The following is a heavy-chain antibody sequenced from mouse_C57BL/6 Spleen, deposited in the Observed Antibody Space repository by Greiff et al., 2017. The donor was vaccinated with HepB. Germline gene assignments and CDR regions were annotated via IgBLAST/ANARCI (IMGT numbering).Heavy chain of an antibody. CDR2: IHPNSGST. CDR1: GYTFTSYW. J-gene: IGHJ2*01. Sequence: QVQLQQPGAELVKPGASVKLSCKASGYTFTSYWMHWVKQRPGQGLEWIGMIHPNSGSTNYNEKFKSKATLTVDKSSSTAYMQLSSLSSEDSAVYYCARRDTTVVAPDYWGQGTTLTVTS. D-gene: IGHD1-1*01. V-gene: IGHV1-64*01. CDR3: ARRDTTVVAPDY.